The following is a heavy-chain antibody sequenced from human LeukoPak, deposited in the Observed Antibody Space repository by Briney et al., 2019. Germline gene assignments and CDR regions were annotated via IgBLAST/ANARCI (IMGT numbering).Heavy chain of an antibody. V-gene: IGHV3-30*04. D-gene: IGHD3-22*01. J-gene: IGHJ4*02. CDR3: ASQPRGYYDSSGYYDY. CDR1: GFTFSSYA. CDR2: ISYDGSNK. Sequence: PGRSLRLSCAASGFTFSSYAMHWVRQAPGKGLEWVAVISYDGSNKYYADSVKGRFTISRDNSKNTLYLQMNSLRAEDTAVYYCASQPRGYYDSSGYYDYWGQGTLVTVSS.